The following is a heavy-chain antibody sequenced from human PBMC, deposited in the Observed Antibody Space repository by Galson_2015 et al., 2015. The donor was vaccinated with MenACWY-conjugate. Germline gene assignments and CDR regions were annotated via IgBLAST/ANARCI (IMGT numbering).Heavy chain of an antibody. CDR2: ISTSSSYI. V-gene: IGHV3-21*01. Sequence: SLRLSCAASGFTFSSYSMNWVRQAPGKGLEWVSSISTSSSYIYYADSVKGRFTISRGNAKNSLYLQMNSLRAEDTAVYYCARVWSGYYFDYWGQGTLVTVSS. D-gene: IGHD3-3*01. CDR3: ARVWSGYYFDY. CDR1: GFTFSSYS. J-gene: IGHJ4*02.